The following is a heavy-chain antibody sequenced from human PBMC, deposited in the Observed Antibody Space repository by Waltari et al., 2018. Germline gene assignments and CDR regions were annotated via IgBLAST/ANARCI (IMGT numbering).Heavy chain of an antibody. V-gene: IGHV3-7*03. J-gene: IGHJ4*02. D-gene: IGHD3-10*01. CDR1: GFTFSSYW. CDR2: IKQDGSEK. CDR3: ARGDGSGMAY. Sequence: EVQVVESGGGLVQPGGSLRLSCAPYGFTFSSYWMGWVRQAPGKGLEWVANIKQDGSEKYYVDSVKGRFTISRDNAKNSLYLQMSSLRAEDTAVYYCARGDGSGMAYWGQGTLVTVSS.